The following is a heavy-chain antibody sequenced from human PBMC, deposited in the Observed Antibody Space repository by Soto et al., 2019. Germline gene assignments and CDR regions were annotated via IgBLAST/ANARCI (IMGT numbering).Heavy chain of an antibody. V-gene: IGHV6-1*01. D-gene: IGHD5-12*01. CDR1: GDSVSSNSAA. Sequence: SQTLSLTCAISGDSVSSNSAAWNWIRQSPSRGLEWLGRTYYRSKWYNDYTVSVKSRITINPDTSKNQISLQLNSVTPEDTSVYYCARDHRLTDAFDIWGQGTMVTVSS. CDR3: ARDHRLTDAFDI. CDR2: TYYRSKWYN. J-gene: IGHJ3*02.